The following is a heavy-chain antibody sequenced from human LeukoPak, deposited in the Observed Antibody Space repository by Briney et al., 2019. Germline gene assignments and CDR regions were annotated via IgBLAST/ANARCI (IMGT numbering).Heavy chain of an antibody. CDR1: GYRFTSYW. Sequence: GESLKISCKGSGYRFTSYWIGWVRQMPGKGLEWMGIIYPGDSDTRYSPSFQGQVTISADKPISTAYLQWSSLKASDTAMYYCARKAPGARNWFDPWGQGTLVTVSS. CDR3: ARKAPGARNWFDP. V-gene: IGHV5-51*04. CDR2: IYPGDSDT. J-gene: IGHJ5*02. D-gene: IGHD3-10*01.